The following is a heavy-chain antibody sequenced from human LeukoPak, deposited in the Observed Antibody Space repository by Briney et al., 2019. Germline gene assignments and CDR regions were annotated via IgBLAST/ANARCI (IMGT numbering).Heavy chain of an antibody. CDR3: AKDNRRHYTSGPNPDSLH. J-gene: IGHJ4*02. Sequence: GGSLRLSCAGSGFIFKNYAMHWVRQPPGKGLEWVSGISWNSGSIDYADSVKGRFTISRDNAKNSLYLQMNSLRVEDTAFYYCAKDNRRHYTSGPNPDSLHWGQGALVTVSS. D-gene: IGHD6-19*01. CDR2: ISWNSGSI. CDR1: GFIFKNYA. V-gene: IGHV3-9*01.